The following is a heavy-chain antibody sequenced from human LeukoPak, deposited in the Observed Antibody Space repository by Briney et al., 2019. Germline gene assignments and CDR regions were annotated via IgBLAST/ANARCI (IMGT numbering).Heavy chain of an antibody. Sequence: PGGSLRLSCAASGFTFSIYWMSWVRQAPGKGLEWVADINLDGSEKYYVDSVKGRFTISRDNAKNSLNLHMNSLRAEDTAVYYCAREGTRGLFDSWGQGTLVTVSS. J-gene: IGHJ4*02. D-gene: IGHD1/OR15-1a*01. V-gene: IGHV3-7*01. CDR3: AREGTRGLFDS. CDR1: GFTFSIYW. CDR2: INLDGSEK.